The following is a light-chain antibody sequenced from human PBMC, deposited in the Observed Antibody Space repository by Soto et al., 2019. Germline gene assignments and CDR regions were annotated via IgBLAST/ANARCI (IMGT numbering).Light chain of an antibody. V-gene: IGLV2-14*01. J-gene: IGLJ1*01. CDR2: EVS. CDR3: SSYTTSSTLLYV. Sequence: QSALTQPASVSGSPAQSITISCTGTSSDVGGYNSVSWYQQHPGKAPKLMIYEVSNRPSGVSNRFSGSKSGNTASLTISGLQAEDEADYYCSSYTTSSTLLYVFGTGTKLTVL. CDR1: SSDVGGYNS.